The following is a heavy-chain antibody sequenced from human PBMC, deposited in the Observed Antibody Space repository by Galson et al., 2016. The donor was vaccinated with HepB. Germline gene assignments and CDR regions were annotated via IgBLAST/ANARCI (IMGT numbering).Heavy chain of an antibody. J-gene: IGHJ3*02. CDR3: ARQGPNTKDWNSSWDNDAFDI. CDR1: GYIFSTYW. V-gene: IGHV5-51*01. Sequence: AEVKKPGESLTISCKGSGYIFSTYWIGWVRQMPGKGLEWMGIIYPRDSNTRYSPSFRGQVTMSADKSISTAYLKWSSLKASDTATYYCARQGPNTKDWNSSWDNDAFDIWGQGTMATVSS. CDR2: IYPRDSNT. D-gene: IGHD1-1*01.